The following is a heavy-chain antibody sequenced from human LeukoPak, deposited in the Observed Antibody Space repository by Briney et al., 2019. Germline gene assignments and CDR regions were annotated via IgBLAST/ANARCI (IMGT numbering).Heavy chain of an antibody. V-gene: IGHV4-59*08. J-gene: IGHJ3*01. Sequence: SETLSLTCTVSGGSISGTYYWSWIRQPPGEELEWIGYIYYPGTTDSNPSLKSRVTISLDTSENQFSLNLSSVTAADTAVYYCARRWVYDKRAFDAWGQGTMVTVSS. CDR1: GGSISGTYY. CDR2: IYYPGTT. CDR3: ARRWVYDKRAFDA. D-gene: IGHD3-16*01.